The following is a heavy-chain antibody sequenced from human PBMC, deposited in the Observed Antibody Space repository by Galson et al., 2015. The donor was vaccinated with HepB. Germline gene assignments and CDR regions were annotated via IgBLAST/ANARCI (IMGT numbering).Heavy chain of an antibody. CDR1: GYTFTSYA. Sequence: SVKVSCKASGYTFTSYAMHWVRQAPGQRLEWMGWINAGNGNTKYSQKFQGRVTITRDTSAGTAYMELSSLRSEDTAVYYCATGKSYHIFDYWGQGTLVTVSS. D-gene: IGHD1-26*01. J-gene: IGHJ4*02. CDR2: INAGNGNT. V-gene: IGHV1-3*01. CDR3: ATGKSYHIFDY.